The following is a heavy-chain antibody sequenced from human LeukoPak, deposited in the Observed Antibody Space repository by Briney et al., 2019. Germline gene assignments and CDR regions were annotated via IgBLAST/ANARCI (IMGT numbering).Heavy chain of an antibody. CDR1: GFTFSNYW. Sequence: GGSLRLSCAASGFTFSNYWMSWVRQAPGKGLEWVASIKQDGSEKYYVDSVKGRFTISRDNAKNSLYLQMNSLRAEDTAVYFCARDSSPGYYDFVWGTYPRYWGQGTLVTVSS. CDR3: ARDSSPGYYDFVWGTYPRY. CDR2: IKQDGSEK. J-gene: IGHJ4*02. V-gene: IGHV3-7*05. D-gene: IGHD3-16*02.